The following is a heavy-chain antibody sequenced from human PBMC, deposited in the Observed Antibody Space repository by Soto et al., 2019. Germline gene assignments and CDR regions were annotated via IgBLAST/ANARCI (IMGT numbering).Heavy chain of an antibody. J-gene: IGHJ3*02. Sequence: PSETLSLTCTVSGGSISSGGYYWSWIRQHPGKGLEWIGYIYYSGSTYYNPSLKSRVTISVDTSKNQFSLKLSSVTAADTAVYYCARLRLLLQDVAPDAFDIWGQGTMVTVSS. D-gene: IGHD3-22*01. CDR3: ARLRLLLQDVAPDAFDI. CDR1: GGSISSGGYY. CDR2: IYYSGST. V-gene: IGHV4-31*03.